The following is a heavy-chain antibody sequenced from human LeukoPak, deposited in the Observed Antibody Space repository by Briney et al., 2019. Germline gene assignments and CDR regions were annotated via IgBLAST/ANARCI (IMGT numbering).Heavy chain of an antibody. D-gene: IGHD3-10*01. Sequence: SETLSLTCAVSGGSISSSNWWSWVRQPPGKGLEWIGEIYHSGSTNYNPSLKSRVTISVDKSKNQFSLKLSSATAANTAVYYCARVAYYYGSGPPDAFDIWGQGTMVTVSS. CDR2: IYHSGST. CDR1: GGSISSSNW. CDR3: ARVAYYYGSGPPDAFDI. V-gene: IGHV4-4*02. J-gene: IGHJ3*02.